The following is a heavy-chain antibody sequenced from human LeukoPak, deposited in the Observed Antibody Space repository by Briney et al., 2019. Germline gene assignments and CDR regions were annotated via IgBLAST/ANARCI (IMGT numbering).Heavy chain of an antibody. D-gene: IGHD3/OR15-3a*01. V-gene: IGHV4-30-4*07. J-gene: IGHJ5*02. CDR2: IYYSGST. Sequence: SETLSLTCAVSGGSISSGGYSWSWIRQTPGKGLEWIGYIYYSGSTYYNPSLKSRVTISVDTSKNQFSLKLSSVTAADTAVYYCARIRGLKSWFDPWGQGTLVTVSS. CDR1: GGSISSGGYS. CDR3: ARIRGLKSWFDP.